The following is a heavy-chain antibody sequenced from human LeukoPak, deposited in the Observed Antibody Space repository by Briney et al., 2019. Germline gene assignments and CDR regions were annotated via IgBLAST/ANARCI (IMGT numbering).Heavy chain of an antibody. J-gene: IGHJ4*02. D-gene: IGHD5-24*01. CDR3: ARLGPDMRWLQDPFDY. Sequence: GESLKISCKGSGYSFTSYWIGWVRQMPGKGLGWMGIIYPGDSDTRYSPSFQGQVTISADKSISTAYLQWSSLKASNTAMYYCARLGPDMRWLQDPFDYWGQGTLVTVSS. V-gene: IGHV5-51*01. CDR2: IYPGDSDT. CDR1: GYSFTSYW.